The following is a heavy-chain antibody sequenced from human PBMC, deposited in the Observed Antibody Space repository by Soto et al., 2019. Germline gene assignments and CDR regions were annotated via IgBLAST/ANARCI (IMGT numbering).Heavy chain of an antibody. CDR2: ISGSGGST. Sequence: GGSLRLSCAASGFTFSSYAMSWVRQAPGKGLEWVSAISGSGGSTYYADSVKGRFTISRDNSKNTLYLQMNSLRAEDTAVYYCAKFPPRLRYIDWVGGCFDDWGQGTLVTVSS. CDR3: AKFPPRLRYIDWVGGCFDD. J-gene: IGHJ4*02. D-gene: IGHD3-9*01. V-gene: IGHV3-23*01. CDR1: GFTFSSYA.